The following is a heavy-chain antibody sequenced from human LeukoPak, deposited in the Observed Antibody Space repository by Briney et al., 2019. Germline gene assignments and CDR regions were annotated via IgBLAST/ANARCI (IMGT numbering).Heavy chain of an antibody. CDR2: IYYSGST. V-gene: IGHV4-59*01. Sequence: SETLSLTCTVSGGSISSYYWSWIRQPPGKGLEWIGYIYYSGSTNYNPSLKSRVTISVDTSKNQFPLILNSVTAADTAVYYCARVDYYDSSVFDYWGQGTLVTVSS. D-gene: IGHD3-22*01. CDR1: GGSISSYY. CDR3: ARVDYYDSSVFDY. J-gene: IGHJ4*02.